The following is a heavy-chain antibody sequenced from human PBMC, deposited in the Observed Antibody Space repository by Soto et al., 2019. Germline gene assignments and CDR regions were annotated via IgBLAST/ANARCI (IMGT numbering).Heavy chain of an antibody. J-gene: IGHJ6*02. Sequence: PGGSLRLSCAASGFTFSSYGMHWVRQAPGKGLEWVAVISYDGSNKYYADSVKGRFTISRDNSKNTLYLQMNSLRAEDTAVYYCAKDSSPPYYYDSSGYYYYYYYGMDVWGQGTTVTVSS. D-gene: IGHD3-22*01. V-gene: IGHV3-30*18. CDR3: AKDSSPPYYYDSSGYYYYYYYGMDV. CDR2: ISYDGSNK. CDR1: GFTFSSYG.